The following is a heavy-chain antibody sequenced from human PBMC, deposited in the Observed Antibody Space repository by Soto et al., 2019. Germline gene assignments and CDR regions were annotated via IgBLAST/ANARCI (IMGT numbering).Heavy chain of an antibody. Sequence: PGGSLRLSCAASGFTVSSYAMSWVRQAPGKGLEWVSAITSGGSSTYYAASVKGRFTISRDNSKNTLYLQVNSLRAEDTAIYYSAKDPVGVTRTFDYWGQGTLVTVSS. CDR2: ITSGGSST. D-gene: IGHD2-21*02. J-gene: IGHJ4*02. V-gene: IGHV3-23*01. CDR1: GFTVSSYA. CDR3: AKDPVGVTRTFDY.